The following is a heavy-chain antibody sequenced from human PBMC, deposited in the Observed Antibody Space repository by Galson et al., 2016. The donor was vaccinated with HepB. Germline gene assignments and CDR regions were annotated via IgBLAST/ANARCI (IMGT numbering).Heavy chain of an antibody. V-gene: IGHV3-23*01. CDR2: ISGSGGST. J-gene: IGHJ4*02. D-gene: IGHD3-10*01. CDR3: AKFASGTYYLDSFDY. Sequence: SLRLSCAASGFTFRSYAMTWVRQAPGKGLEWVSTISGSGGSTYHADPVKGRFTISRDNSKNTVYLQMNSLRAEDTAVYYCAKFASGTYYLDSFDYWGQGTLVTVSS. CDR1: GFTFRSYA.